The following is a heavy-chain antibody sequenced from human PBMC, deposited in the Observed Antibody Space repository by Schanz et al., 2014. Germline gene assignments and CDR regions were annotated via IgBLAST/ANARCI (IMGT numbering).Heavy chain of an antibody. CDR2: IDGDGSRT. J-gene: IGHJ6*03. D-gene: IGHD3-3*01. Sequence: VQLVESGGGLVQPGGSLRLSCAASGISFSRFRMYWVRQAPGKGLVSVSGIDGDGSRTSYAESVEGRFTISRDNAKNTLYLQMNSLTDEDTAVYYCAREFYDFWGGHYYYYMDLWGKGTTXAGSS. CDR3: AREFYDFWGGHYYYYMDL. CDR1: GISFSRFR. V-gene: IGHV3-74*01.